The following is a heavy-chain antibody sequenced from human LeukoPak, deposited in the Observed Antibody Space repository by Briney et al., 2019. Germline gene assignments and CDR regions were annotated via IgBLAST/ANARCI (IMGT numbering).Heavy chain of an antibody. CDR2: IGESDGRT. V-gene: IGHV3-23*01. Sequence: GGSLRLSCAASGFTVTTLAMTWVRQAPGKGLEWVSVIGESDGRTYYADSVKGRFTISRDNSKNTLYLQINSLRAEDRAVYYCARTPTVGFGELLFDYWGQGTLVAVSS. CDR1: GFTVTTLA. CDR3: ARTPTVGFGELLFDY. D-gene: IGHD3-10*01. J-gene: IGHJ4*02.